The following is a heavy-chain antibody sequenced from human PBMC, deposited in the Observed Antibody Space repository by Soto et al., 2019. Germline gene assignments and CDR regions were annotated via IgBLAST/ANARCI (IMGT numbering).Heavy chain of an antibody. D-gene: IGHD3-10*01. CDR3: SRGWFGWFVYYFDY. CDR2: ISPYNGNT. Sequence: QVQLVQSGAEVKKPGASVKVSCKTSGYTFTTYGISWVRQAPGQGLEWMGWISPYNGNTKYAQKLQGRVTMTADTRVSTAYMDLRSMTSDDTAFYYGSRGWFGWFVYYFDYWGQGTLVTVSS. J-gene: IGHJ4*02. V-gene: IGHV1-18*01. CDR1: GYTFTTYG.